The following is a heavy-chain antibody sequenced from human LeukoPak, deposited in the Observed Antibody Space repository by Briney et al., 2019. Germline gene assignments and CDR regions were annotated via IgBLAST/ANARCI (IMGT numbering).Heavy chain of an antibody. CDR1: GYTFTGYY. CDR3: ARIGRWLQLREGGFVDY. V-gene: IGHV1-2*06. Sequence: ASVKVSCKASGYTFTGYYMHWVRQAPGQGLEWMGRINPNSGGTNYAQKFQGRVTMTRYTCIRTAYMEMSTLRSDDTAVYYCARIGRWLQLREGGFVDYWGQGTLVTVSS. CDR2: INPNSGGT. J-gene: IGHJ4*02. D-gene: IGHD5-24*01.